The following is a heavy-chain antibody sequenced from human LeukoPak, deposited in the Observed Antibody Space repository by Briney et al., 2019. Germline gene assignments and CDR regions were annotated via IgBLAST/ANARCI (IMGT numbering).Heavy chain of an antibody. Sequence: PGGSLRLSCAASGFTFSSYAMGWVRQAPGKGLEWVSLIDCGSGGSHDADSVKGRFTISRDNSKNTLYLQMNSLRAEDTAIYYCAKAHSSGWTTRYFDCWGQGALVTVSS. CDR3: AKAHSSGWTTRYFDC. CDR2: IDCGSGGS. CDR1: GFTFSSYA. J-gene: IGHJ4*02. V-gene: IGHV3-23*01. D-gene: IGHD6-19*01.